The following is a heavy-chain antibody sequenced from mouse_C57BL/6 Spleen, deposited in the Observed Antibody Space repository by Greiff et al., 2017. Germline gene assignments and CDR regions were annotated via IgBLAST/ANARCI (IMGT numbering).Heavy chain of an antibody. V-gene: IGHV1-61*01. CDR1: GYTFTSYW. Sequence: QVQLQQSGAELMRPGSSVKLSCKASGYTFTSYWMDWVKQRPGQGLEWIGNIYPSDNETHYNQKFKDKATLTVDKSSSTAYMQLSSLTSEDSAVYYCARTYFDYWGQGTTLTVSS. CDR2: IYPSDNET. CDR3: ARTYFDY. J-gene: IGHJ2*01.